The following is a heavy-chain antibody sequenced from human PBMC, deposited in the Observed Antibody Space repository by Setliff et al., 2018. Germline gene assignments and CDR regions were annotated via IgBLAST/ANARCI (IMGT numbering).Heavy chain of an antibody. Sequence: GASVKVSCKTSGYNFITFGISWVRQAPGQGLEWLGWIAPYNGNTDYAQKFQGRVTMTTDTSTNTAHMELRSLTSADTAIYYCTRGPGPWVVVAMPFDCWGQGTLVTVSS. CDR3: TRGPGPWVVVAMPFDC. CDR2: IAPYNGNT. CDR1: GYNFITFG. V-gene: IGHV1-18*01. J-gene: IGHJ4*02. D-gene: IGHD5-12*01.